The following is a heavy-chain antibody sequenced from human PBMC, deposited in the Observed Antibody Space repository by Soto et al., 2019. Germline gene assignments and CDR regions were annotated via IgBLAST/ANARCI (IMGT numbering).Heavy chain of an antibody. CDR1: GGTFSSYA. CDR3: AREGGLTDIVLEPGYYYYYGMDV. Sequence: SVKVSCKASGGTFSSYAISWVRQAPGQGLEWMGGIIPIFGTANYAQKFQGRVTITADESTSTAYMELSSLRSEDTAVYYCAREGGLTDIVLEPGYYYYYGMDVWGQGTTVTVSS. D-gene: IGHD2-2*01. V-gene: IGHV1-69*13. J-gene: IGHJ6*02. CDR2: IIPIFGTA.